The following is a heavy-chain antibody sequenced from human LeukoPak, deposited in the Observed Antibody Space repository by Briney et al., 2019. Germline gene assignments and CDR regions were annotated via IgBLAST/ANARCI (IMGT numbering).Heavy chain of an antibody. CDR3: ARDCFGGWTTGTTAWFDP. D-gene: IGHD1-1*01. J-gene: IGHJ5*02. V-gene: IGHV1-2*02. Sequence: GASVKVSCKASGYTFTGYYMHWVRQAPGQGLKWMGWINPNSGGTNYAQKFQGRVTMTRDTSISTAYMELSRLRSDDTAVYYCARDCFGGWTTGTTAWFDPWGQGTLVTVSS. CDR2: INPNSGGT. CDR1: GYTFTGYY.